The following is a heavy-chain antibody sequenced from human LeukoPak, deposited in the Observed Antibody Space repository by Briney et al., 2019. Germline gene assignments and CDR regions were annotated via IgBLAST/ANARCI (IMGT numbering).Heavy chain of an antibody. J-gene: IGHJ4*02. CDR3: ASLARRVYFEYYFDY. CDR1: GYGFPSYW. V-gene: IGHV5-51*01. CDR2: IYPGDSDT. Sequence: PGESLKISFKGSGYGFPSYWIGWVRQMPGNGLEWMGIIYPGDSDTRYSPSFQGQVTMSADKSITTAYLQWSSLKASDTAMYYCASLARRVYFEYYFDYWGQGTLVTVSS. D-gene: IGHD2-8*01.